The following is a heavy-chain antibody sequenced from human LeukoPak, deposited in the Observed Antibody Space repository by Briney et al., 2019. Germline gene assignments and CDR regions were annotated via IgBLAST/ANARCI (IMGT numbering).Heavy chain of an antibody. D-gene: IGHD3-9*01. CDR3: ARGDILTGYYYFDN. CDR2: INPNSGGT. CDR1: GYTFTGYY. V-gene: IGHV1-2*02. J-gene: IGHJ4*02. Sequence: ASVKVSCKASGYTFTGYYMHWLRQAPGQGLEWMGWINPNSGGTNYAQKFQGRVTMTRDTSISTAYMELSRLRSDDTAVYYCARGDILTGYYYFDNWGQGTLVTVSS.